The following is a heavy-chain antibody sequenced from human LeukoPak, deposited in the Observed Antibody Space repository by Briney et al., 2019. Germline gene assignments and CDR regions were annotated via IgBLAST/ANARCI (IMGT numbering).Heavy chain of an antibody. D-gene: IGHD3-22*01. CDR3: AKSVVITEYFQH. Sequence: PGGSLRLSCAASGFTFSSYSMNWGRQAPGKGLEWVAVISYDGSNKYYADSVKGRFTISRDNSKNTLYLQMNSLRAEDTAVYYCAKSVVITEYFQHWGQGTLVTVSS. CDR2: ISYDGSNK. CDR1: GFTFSSYS. V-gene: IGHV3-30*18. J-gene: IGHJ1*01.